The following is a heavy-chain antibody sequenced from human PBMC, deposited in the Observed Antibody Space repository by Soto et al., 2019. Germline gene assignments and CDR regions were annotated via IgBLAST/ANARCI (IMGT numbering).Heavy chain of an antibody. CDR1: GFTFGNYW. D-gene: IGHD3-3*01. J-gene: IGHJ4*02. V-gene: IGHV3-74*01. Sequence: EVQLVESGGGLVQPGGSLRLSCVASGFTFGNYWIHWVRQAPGKGLVWVSRTNIDGTHTKYAAFVKGSCTISRDNIKNTLALEMTGLRAEDTSLYYCARDLGDDAIDYWGQGTLVTVSS. CDR2: TNIDGTHT. CDR3: ARDLGDDAIDY.